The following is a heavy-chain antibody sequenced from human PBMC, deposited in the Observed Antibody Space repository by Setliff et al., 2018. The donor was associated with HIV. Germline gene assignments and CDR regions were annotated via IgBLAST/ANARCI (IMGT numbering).Heavy chain of an antibody. V-gene: IGHV3-9*01. Sequence: SLRLSCEGSGFNFNNYAMHWVRQPPGKGLEWVSGITWKGGILDYAASAKGRFIISRDNARSSLHLQMNNLATEDTALYFCVKGGTLAGQFYYYMDVWGKGTTVTVSS. CDR3: VKGGTLAGQFYYYMDV. J-gene: IGHJ6*03. CDR1: GFNFNNYA. D-gene: IGHD6-19*01. CDR2: ITWKGGIL.